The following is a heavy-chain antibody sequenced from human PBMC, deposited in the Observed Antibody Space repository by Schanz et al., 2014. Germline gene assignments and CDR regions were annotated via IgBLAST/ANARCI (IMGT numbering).Heavy chain of an antibody. CDR2: ISAYNGNT. V-gene: IGHV1-18*01. CDR1: RYTFNTYG. Sequence: QGQLVQSGPEVKEPGASVKVSCEASRYTFNTYGLNWVRQAPGQGLEWMGWISAYNGNTNYAQKLQGRVTMTTDTSTSTAYMEVSSLRSEDTAVYYCARSGSSNWYFFDYWGQGTLVTVSS. J-gene: IGHJ4*02. D-gene: IGHD6-13*01. CDR3: ARSGSSNWYFFDY.